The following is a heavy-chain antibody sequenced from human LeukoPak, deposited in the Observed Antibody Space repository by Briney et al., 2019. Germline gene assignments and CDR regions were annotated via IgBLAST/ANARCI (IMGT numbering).Heavy chain of an antibody. CDR2: ISGSGVST. CDR1: GFTFNSYG. V-gene: IGHV3-23*01. D-gene: IGHD1-26*01. CDR3: AKGVGARGHYYMDV. Sequence: PGGTLRLSCAASGFTFNSYGMTWVRQAPGKGLEWVSAISGSGVSTYYADSVKGRFTISRDNSKNTPYLHMNSLRAEDTAVYYCAKGVGARGHYYMDVWGKGTTVTISS. J-gene: IGHJ6*03.